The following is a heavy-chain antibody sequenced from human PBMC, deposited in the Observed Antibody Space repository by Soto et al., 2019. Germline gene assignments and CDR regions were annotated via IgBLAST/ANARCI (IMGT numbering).Heavy chain of an antibody. D-gene: IGHD3-22*01. CDR1: GYTFTSYG. V-gene: IGHV1-18*01. J-gene: IGHJ4*02. CDR3: ARVLFDDSSGYLDY. CDR2: NSAYNSNT. Sequence: ASVKVSCKASGYTFTSYGISWVRQAPGQGLEWMGWNSAYNSNTNYAKKIKGRVTMTTNTSTSTAYMELRSLRSDDTAVYYCARVLFDDSSGYLDYWGQGTLVTVSS.